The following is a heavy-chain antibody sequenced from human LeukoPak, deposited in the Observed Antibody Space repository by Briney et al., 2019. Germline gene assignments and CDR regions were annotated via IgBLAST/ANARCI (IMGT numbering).Heavy chain of an antibody. Sequence: GGSLRLSCAASGFTFSSYAMSWVRQGPGKGLKWVSSITDSGESTYHAGSVKGRFTISRDNSKNTLYLQMNSLRAEDTAVYYCAKDLPRSGWSFDSWGQGTLATVSA. J-gene: IGHJ4*02. CDR1: GFTFSSYA. D-gene: IGHD6-19*01. CDR3: AKDLPRSGWSFDS. CDR2: ITDSGEST. V-gene: IGHV3-23*01.